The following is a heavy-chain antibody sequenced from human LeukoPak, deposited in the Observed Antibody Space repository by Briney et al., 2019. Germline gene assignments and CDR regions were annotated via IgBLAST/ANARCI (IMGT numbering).Heavy chain of an antibody. J-gene: IGHJ4*02. CDR3: ARRGYCSGGSCYPYYFDY. D-gene: IGHD2-15*01. V-gene: IGHV5-51*01. CDR2: IYPGDSDT. Sequence: GESLKTSCKGSGYSFTNYWIGWVRQMPGKGLEWMGIIYPGDSDTRYSPSFQGQVTISADKSISTTYLQWSSLKASDTAMYYCARRGYCSGGSCYPYYFDYWGQGTLVTVSS. CDR1: GYSFTNYW.